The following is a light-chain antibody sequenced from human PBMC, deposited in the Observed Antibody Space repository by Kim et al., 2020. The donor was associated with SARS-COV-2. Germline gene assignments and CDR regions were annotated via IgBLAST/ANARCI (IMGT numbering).Light chain of an antibody. CDR3: AAWDGSLNGRV. CDR2: RND. V-gene: IGLV1-44*01. J-gene: IGLJ3*02. Sequence: GQRVTISCSGSSSNVGSKPVSWYQQLPGTAPKVLIYRNDQRPSGVPDRFSGSKSGTSASLAISGLQSEDEADYYCAAWDGSLNGRVFGGGTQLTVL. CDR1: SSNVGSKP.